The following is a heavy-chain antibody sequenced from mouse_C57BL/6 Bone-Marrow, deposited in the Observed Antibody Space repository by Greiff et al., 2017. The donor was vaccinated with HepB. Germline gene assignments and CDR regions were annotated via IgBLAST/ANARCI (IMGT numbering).Heavy chain of an antibody. CDR1: GFNIKDDY. V-gene: IGHV14-4*01. CDR2: IDPENGDT. D-gene: IGHD1-1*01. CDR3: TTLYYYGSSGFAY. J-gene: IGHJ3*01. Sequence: VQLKESGAELVRPGASVKLSCTASGFNIKDDYMHWVKQRPEQGLEWIGWIDPENGDTEYASKFQGKATITADTSSNTAYLQLSSLTSEDPAVYYCTTLYYYGSSGFAYWGQGTLVTVSA.